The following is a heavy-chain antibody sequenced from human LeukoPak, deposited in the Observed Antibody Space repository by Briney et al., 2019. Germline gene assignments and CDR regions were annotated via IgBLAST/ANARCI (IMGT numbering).Heavy chain of an antibody. V-gene: IGHV3-23*01. D-gene: IGHD3-22*01. CDR3: AKEKRMIGAED. CDR2: ISSSSVTI. CDR1: GFTVSSNY. Sequence: GGSLRLSCAASGFTVSSNYMSWVRQAPGKGLEWVSYISSSSVTIYYADSVKGRFTISRDNSKNTLYLQMNSLRAEDTAVYYCAKEKRMIGAEDWGQGTLVTVSS. J-gene: IGHJ4*02.